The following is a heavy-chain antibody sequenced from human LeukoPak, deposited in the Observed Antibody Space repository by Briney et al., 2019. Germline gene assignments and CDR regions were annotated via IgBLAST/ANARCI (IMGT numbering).Heavy chain of an antibody. D-gene: IGHD3-3*01. CDR2: ISSSGSTI. CDR1: GFTFSDYY. V-gene: IGHV3-11*01. Sequence: PGGSLRLSCAASGFTFSDYYMCWIRQAPGKGLEWVSYISSSGSTIYYADSVKGRFTISRDNAKNSLYLQMNSLRAEDTAVYYCAKDHGTIFGVVRGAFDIWGQGTMVTVSS. CDR3: AKDHGTIFGVVRGAFDI. J-gene: IGHJ3*02.